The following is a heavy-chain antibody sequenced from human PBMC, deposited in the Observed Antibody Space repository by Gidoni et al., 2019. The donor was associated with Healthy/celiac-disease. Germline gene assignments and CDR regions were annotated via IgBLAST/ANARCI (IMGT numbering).Heavy chain of an antibody. V-gene: IGHV3-23*01. J-gene: IGHJ4*02. D-gene: IGHD3-22*01. Sequence: EVQLLESGGGLVQPGGSLRLSCAASGFPFSSYAISWVRQAPGKGLEWFSAISGSGGSTYYADSVKGRFTISRDNSKNTLYLQMNSLRAEDTAVYYCAKDQVVVVKFYFDSWGQGTLVTVSS. CDR2: ISGSGGST. CDR1: GFPFSSYA. CDR3: AKDQVVVVKFYFDS.